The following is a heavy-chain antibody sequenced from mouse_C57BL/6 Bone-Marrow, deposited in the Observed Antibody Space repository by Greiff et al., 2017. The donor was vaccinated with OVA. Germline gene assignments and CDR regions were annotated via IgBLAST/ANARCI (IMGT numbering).Heavy chain of an antibody. CDR3: ARVYLYYYAMDD. V-gene: IGHV5-4*01. CDR1: GFTFSSYA. J-gene: IGHJ4*01. D-gene: IGHD2-1*01. CDR2: ISDGGSYT. Sequence: EVHLVESGGGLVKPGGSLKLSCAASGFTFSSYAMSWVRQTPEKRLEWVATISDGGSYTYYPDNVKGRFTISRGNAKNNLYLQMSHLKSEDTAMYYCARVYLYYYAMDDWGQGTSVTVSS.